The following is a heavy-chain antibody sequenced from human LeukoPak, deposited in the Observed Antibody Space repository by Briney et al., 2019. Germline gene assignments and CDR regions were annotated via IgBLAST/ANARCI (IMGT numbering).Heavy chain of an antibody. CDR2: ISYDGSNK. Sequence: GRSLRLSCAASGFTFSSYAVHWVRQAPGKGLEWVAVISYDGSNKYYADSVKGRFTISRDNSKNTLYPQMYSLRAEDTAVYFCAREDGYCSGGNCYSYFDSWGQGTLVTVSS. V-gene: IGHV3-30-3*01. CDR3: AREDGYCSGGNCYSYFDS. J-gene: IGHJ4*02. D-gene: IGHD2-15*01. CDR1: GFTFSSYA.